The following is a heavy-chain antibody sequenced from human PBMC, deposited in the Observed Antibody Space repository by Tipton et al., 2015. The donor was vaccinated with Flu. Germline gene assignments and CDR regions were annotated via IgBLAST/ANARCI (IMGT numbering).Heavy chain of an antibody. J-gene: IGHJ3*02. CDR2: IYDSGST. D-gene: IGHD3-10*01. CDR3: ARGGQLWFGGLFCDAFDI. CDR1: GGSISSYY. Sequence: TLSLTCTVSGGSISSYYWSWIRQPAGKGLEWIGRIYDSGSTNYNPSLKSRVTMSVDTSKNQFSLKLSSVTAADTAVYYCARGGQLWFGGLFCDAFDIWGQRTLVTVSS. V-gene: IGHV4-4*07.